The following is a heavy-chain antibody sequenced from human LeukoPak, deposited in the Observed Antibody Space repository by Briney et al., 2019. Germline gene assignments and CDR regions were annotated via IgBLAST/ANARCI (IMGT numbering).Heavy chain of an antibody. CDR1: GGSISSYY. Sequence: SETLSLTCTVSGGSISSYYWSWIRQPAGKGLEWIGRIYTSGSTNYNPSLKSRVTMSVDTSKNQFSLKLSSVTAADTAVYYCARDALPSREWLLSPLYGMDVWGQGTTVTVSS. J-gene: IGHJ6*02. D-gene: IGHD3-3*01. V-gene: IGHV4-4*07. CDR2: IYTSGST. CDR3: ARDALPSREWLLSPLYGMDV.